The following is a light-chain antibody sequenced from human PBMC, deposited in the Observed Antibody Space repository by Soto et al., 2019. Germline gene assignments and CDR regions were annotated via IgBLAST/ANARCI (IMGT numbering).Light chain of an antibody. Sequence: QSALTQPASVSGSPGQSITISCSGTSSDVGRYNYVSWYQQHPGKAPKLMIFDVSNRPSGVSIRFSGSKSGNTASLTISGLQAEDEADFYCSSFTSSATSVFGGGTKLTVL. CDR3: SSFTSSATSV. V-gene: IGLV2-14*03. CDR2: DVS. J-gene: IGLJ2*01. CDR1: SSDVGRYNY.